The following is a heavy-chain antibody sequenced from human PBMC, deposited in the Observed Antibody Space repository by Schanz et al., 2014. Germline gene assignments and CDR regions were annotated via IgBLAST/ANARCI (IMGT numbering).Heavy chain of an antibody. D-gene: IGHD3-22*01. J-gene: IGHJ4*02. CDR2: ITGSGGTT. CDR1: GFTFNSYA. Sequence: EVRLLESGGGLVQPGGSLRLSCVASGFTFNSYAMSWVRQAPGKGLEWVSAITGSGGTTHYADSVKGRFTISRDNSKNTPYLQLNSLRVEDTAKDICAKDPNHFRDSSGYYYSAFDYWGQGTLVAVSS. V-gene: IGHV3-23*01. CDR3: AKDPNHFRDSSGYYYSAFDY.